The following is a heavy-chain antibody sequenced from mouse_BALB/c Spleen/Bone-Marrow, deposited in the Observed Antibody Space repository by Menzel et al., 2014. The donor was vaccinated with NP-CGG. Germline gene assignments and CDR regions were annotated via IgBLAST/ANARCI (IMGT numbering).Heavy chain of an antibody. CDR2: IDPANDNT. CDR1: GFNIKDTY. D-gene: IGHD1-1*01. CDR3: ALCYYGYYFAS. V-gene: IGHV14-3*02. Sequence: VHLQQSGAELVKPGASVKLSCTASGFNIKDTYMHWVKQRPEQGLEWIGRIDPANDNTKYDPKFQGKATITADTSSNTAYLQLGSLTSEDTDVYYCALCYYGYYFASWGQGTTRTVSS. J-gene: IGHJ2*01.